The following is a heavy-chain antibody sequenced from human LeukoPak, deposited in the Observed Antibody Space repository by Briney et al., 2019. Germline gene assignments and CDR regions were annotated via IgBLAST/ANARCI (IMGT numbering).Heavy chain of an antibody. V-gene: IGHV3-23*01. J-gene: IGHJ4*02. D-gene: IGHD3-10*01. CDR3: AKGTERYREVSSFDY. Sequence: GGSLRLSCAASGFIFSTYTMNWVRHAPGQGLEWVSAVSGGGGGTYYADFVKGRFTISRDNSKNTLYLQMNSLRAEDTAAYYCAKGTERYREVSSFDYWGQGTLVAVSS. CDR1: GFIFSTYT. CDR2: VSGGGGGT.